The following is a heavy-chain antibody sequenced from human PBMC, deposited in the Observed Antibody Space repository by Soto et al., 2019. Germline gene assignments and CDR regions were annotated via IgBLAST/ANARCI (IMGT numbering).Heavy chain of an antibody. CDR1: GFTFSSYG. D-gene: IGHD1-1*01. CDR3: AKGERKVVLSPFDY. CDR2: ISYDGSNK. Sequence: QVQLVESGGGVVQPGRSLRLSCAASGFTFSSYGMHWVRQAPGKGLEWVAVISYDGSNKYYADSVKGRFTISRDNSKKPLYLQMNSLRAEDTAVYYWAKGERKVVLSPFDYWGQGTLVTVSS. J-gene: IGHJ4*02. V-gene: IGHV3-30*18.